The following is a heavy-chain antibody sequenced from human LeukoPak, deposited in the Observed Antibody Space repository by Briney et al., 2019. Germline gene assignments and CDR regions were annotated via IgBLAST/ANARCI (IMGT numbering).Heavy chain of an antibody. J-gene: IGHJ1*01. V-gene: IGHV3-7*01. CDR2: IKQDGSEK. CDR1: GFTFSNYW. Sequence: GGSLRLSCAASGFTFSNYWMNWVRQAPGKGLEWVANIKQDGSEKYYVDSVKGRFTVSRDNTKNSLYLQMNSLRAEDTAVYYCARDADYDSSGYYSEYFQHWGQGTLVTVSS. D-gene: IGHD3-22*01. CDR3: ARDADYDSSGYYSEYFQH.